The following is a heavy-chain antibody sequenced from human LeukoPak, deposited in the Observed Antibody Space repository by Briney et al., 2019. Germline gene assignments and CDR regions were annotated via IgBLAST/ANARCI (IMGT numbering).Heavy chain of an antibody. V-gene: IGHV3-7*01. CDR2: IRQDGSEK. CDR1: GFTFSNAW. CDR3: ARDGTAPGLYFDL. J-gene: IGHJ4*02. Sequence: GGSLRLSCAASGFTFSNAWMSWVRQAPGKGPEWVASIRQDGSEKTYVDSVKGRFTISRDNTKNSLSLQLNGLTAEDTAVYYCARDGTAPGLYFDLWGQGTLVTVSS. D-gene: IGHD6-13*01.